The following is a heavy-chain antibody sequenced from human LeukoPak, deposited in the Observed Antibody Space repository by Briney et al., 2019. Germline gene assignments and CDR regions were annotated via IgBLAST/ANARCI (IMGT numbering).Heavy chain of an antibody. Sequence: SGGSLTLSCAVSGFTSSNAWMSWVRQAPGKGLEWVGRIKSKTDGGTRDYAAPVKGRFTISRDDSKNTLYLQMNILKTEDTAVYYCTTFDYAAFLIWGQGTMVTVSS. CDR1: GFTSSNAW. J-gene: IGHJ3*02. CDR3: TTFDYAAFLI. CDR2: IKSKTDGGTR. V-gene: IGHV3-15*01. D-gene: IGHD4/OR15-4a*01.